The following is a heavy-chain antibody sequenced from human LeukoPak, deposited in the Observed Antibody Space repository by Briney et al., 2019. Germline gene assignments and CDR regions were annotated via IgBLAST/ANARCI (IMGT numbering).Heavy chain of an antibody. D-gene: IGHD6-6*01. Sequence: GSLRPSSGASGFTLGGNWMKWVRQAPGKGLEWVANIKQDGNEEVYVDSVKGRFTISRGNAKNSRFLQMNTLRVEDTAVYYCASNPYSSTWAYGMELGGQNPTVTVSS. CDR1: GFTLGGNW. J-gene: IGHJ6*02. V-gene: IGHV3-7*05. CDR2: IKQDGNEE. CDR3: ASNPYSSTWAYGMEL.